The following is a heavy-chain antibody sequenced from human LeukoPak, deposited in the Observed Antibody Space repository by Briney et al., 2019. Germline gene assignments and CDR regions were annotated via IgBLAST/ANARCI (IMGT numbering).Heavy chain of an antibody. Sequence: PGGSLRLSCLGSGLTLSRYWMHWVRQTPGKGLVWVSRINSDGSYTNYADSEKGRFTISRDNAKNTLYLQMISLRAEDTAVYYCARGYCSSTSCYYASWFDPWGQGTLVTVSS. V-gene: IGHV3-74*01. J-gene: IGHJ5*02. CDR1: GLTLSRYW. CDR2: INSDGSYT. CDR3: ARGYCSSTSCYYASWFDP. D-gene: IGHD2-2*01.